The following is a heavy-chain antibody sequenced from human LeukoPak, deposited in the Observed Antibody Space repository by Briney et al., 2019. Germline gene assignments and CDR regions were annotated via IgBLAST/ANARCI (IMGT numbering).Heavy chain of an antibody. J-gene: IGHJ4*02. CDR1: GLTVSSSY. CDR3: ARESVAVAGQPFDY. V-gene: IGHV3-53*01. Sequence: PGGSLRLSCAASGLTVSSSYIRWVRQAPGKGLEWVSVIYSGGSTFYADSVKGRFTISRDNSRNTVYPQMNSLRVEDTAIYFCARESVAVAGQPFDYWGQGTLVTVSS. CDR2: IYSGGST. D-gene: IGHD6-19*01.